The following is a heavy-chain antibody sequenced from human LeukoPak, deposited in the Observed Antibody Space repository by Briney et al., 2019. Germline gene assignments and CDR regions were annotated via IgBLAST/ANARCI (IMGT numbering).Heavy chain of an antibody. D-gene: IGHD5-18*01. J-gene: IGHJ4*02. CDR2: IYTSGST. V-gene: IGHV4-4*07. Sequence: SETLSLTCTVSGGSISSYYWSWIRQPAGKGLEWIGRIYTSGSTNYNPSLKSRVTMSVDTSKNQFSLKLSSVTAADTAVYYCAGPRGYSYGYHRANDYWGQGTLVTVSS. CDR3: AGPRGYSYGYHRANDY. CDR1: GGSISSYY.